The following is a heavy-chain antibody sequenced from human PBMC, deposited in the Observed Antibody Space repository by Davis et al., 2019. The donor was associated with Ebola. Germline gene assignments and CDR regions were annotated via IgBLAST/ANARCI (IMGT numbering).Heavy chain of an antibody. CDR3: AKGGWGTVLDY. D-gene: IGHD3-16*01. Sequence: GESLKISCAASGFTLSNYAMNWVRQTPGKGLEWVSPISSGSAKTHYADSVKGRFSISRDDSKNTVYLQMNALRADDTAVYYCAKGGWGTVLDYWGQGTLVTVSS. V-gene: IGHV3-23*01. CDR1: GFTLSNYA. CDR2: ISSGSAKT. J-gene: IGHJ4*02.